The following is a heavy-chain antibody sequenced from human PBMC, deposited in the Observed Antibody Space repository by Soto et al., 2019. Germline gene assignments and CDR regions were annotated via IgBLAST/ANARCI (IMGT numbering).Heavy chain of an antibody. D-gene: IGHD6-25*01. CDR1: GFSLSNARMG. V-gene: IGHV2-26*01. CDR3: ARIPAATHLFDY. Sequence: SGPTLVNPTETLRLTCTVSGFSLSNARMGVSWIRQPPGKALEWLAHIFSNDEKSYSTSLKSRLTISKDTSKSQVVLTMTNMDPVDTATYYCARIPAATHLFDYWGQGTLVTVSS. CDR2: IFSNDEK. J-gene: IGHJ4*02.